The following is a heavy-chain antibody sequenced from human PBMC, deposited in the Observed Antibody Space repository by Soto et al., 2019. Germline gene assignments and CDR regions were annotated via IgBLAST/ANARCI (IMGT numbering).Heavy chain of an antibody. CDR2: IYPGDSET. J-gene: IGHJ2*01. CDR1: AYNFTTDW. Sequence: EVQRVQSGAGVKKPGESLRISCKGSAYNFTTDWIGWVRQMPGKGLEWMGVIYPGDSETKYSPSFQGQVTMSADKSISPACLHWNSLEASDSAIYYCAGRAQIRARFLYSYFDLWGRGTLVTVSS. CDR3: AGRAQIRARFLYSYFDL. D-gene: IGHD6-6*01. V-gene: IGHV5-51*03.